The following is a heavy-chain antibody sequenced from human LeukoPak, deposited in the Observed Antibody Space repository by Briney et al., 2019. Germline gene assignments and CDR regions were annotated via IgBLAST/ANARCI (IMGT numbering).Heavy chain of an antibody. Sequence: GGSLRLSCAASGFTFSSYAMSWVRQAPGKGLEWVSAICGSGGSTYYADSVKGRFTISRDNSKNTLYLQMNSLRAEDTAVYYCAKDSSLLWFGDPNLITGTTTISYWGQGTLVTVSS. CDR3: AKDSSLLWFGDPNLITGTTTISY. CDR2: ICGSGGST. J-gene: IGHJ4*02. V-gene: IGHV3-23*01. D-gene: IGHD1-20*01. CDR1: GFTFSSYA.